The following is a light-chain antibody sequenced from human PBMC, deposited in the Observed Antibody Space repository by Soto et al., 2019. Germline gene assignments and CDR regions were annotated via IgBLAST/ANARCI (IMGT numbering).Light chain of an antibody. CDR2: RTS. V-gene: IGKV3-20*01. J-gene: IGKJ1*01. CDR3: QQFGSPLRT. Sequence: EVVLTQSPGTLSLSPGERATLSCRASQSVSSHYIAWYQQQPGQAPRLLIYRTSSRATGVPDRFSGSGSGTDFSLTIGRLETEDFAVYYCQQFGSPLRTFGQGTKVEVK. CDR1: QSVSSHY.